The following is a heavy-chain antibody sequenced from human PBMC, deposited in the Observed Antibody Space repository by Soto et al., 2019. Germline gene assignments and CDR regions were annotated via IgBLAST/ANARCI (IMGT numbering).Heavy chain of an antibody. D-gene: IGHD6-13*01. CDR2: IHYSGTT. J-gene: IGHJ4*02. Sequence: PSETLSLTCTVSGGSFTGHFWTWIRQPPGKGLEWIGYIHYSGTTSFFPSYNPSLRSRVTISEDTSKNQFSLKLLSVTTADTAVYFCAAGEASSRNLAPYYLDFWGQGTLVTVSS. CDR1: GGSFTGHF. V-gene: IGHV4-59*11. CDR3: AAGEASSRNLAPYYLDF.